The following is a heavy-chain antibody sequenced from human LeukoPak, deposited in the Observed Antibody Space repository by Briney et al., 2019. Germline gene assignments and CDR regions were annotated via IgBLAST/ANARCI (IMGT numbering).Heavy chain of an antibody. J-gene: IGHJ4*02. V-gene: IGHV4-59*12. CDR3: ARGGGNRHFDS. D-gene: IGHD2-15*01. CDR1: GASINSYR. CDR2: ISYDGKT. Sequence: PSETLSLTCNVSGASINSYRWNWIRQPPGKGLEWIGYISYDGKTNYNPSLKSRLTLSVDTSKNQFSLNLNSVTAADTALYYCARGGGNRHFDSWGQGILVTVSS.